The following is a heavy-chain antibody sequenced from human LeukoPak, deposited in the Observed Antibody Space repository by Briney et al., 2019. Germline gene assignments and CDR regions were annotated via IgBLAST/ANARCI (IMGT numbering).Heavy chain of an antibody. Sequence: GASVKVSCKASGGTFSSYAISWVRQAPGQGLEWMGGIIPIFGTANYAQKLQGRVTMTTDTSTSTAYMELRSLRSDDTAVYYCARDEPYRITIFGVEPIKFREAPYYYGMDVWGQGTTVTVSS. D-gene: IGHD3-3*01. CDR2: IIPIFGTA. CDR3: ARDEPYRITIFGVEPIKFREAPYYYGMDV. CDR1: GGTFSSYA. V-gene: IGHV1-69*05. J-gene: IGHJ6*02.